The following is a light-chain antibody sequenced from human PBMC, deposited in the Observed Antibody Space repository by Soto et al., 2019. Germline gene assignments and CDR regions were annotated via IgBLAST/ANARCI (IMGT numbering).Light chain of an antibody. CDR1: QSVSSN. J-gene: IGKJ4*01. CDR3: QQYNNWPLT. Sequence: EKVMTQSPATLSVSPGERATLPCRASQSVSSNLAWYQQKPGQAPRLLIYGASTRATGIPAKFSGSGSGTEFTLTISSLQSEDFAVYYCQQYNNWPLTFGGGTKV. V-gene: IGKV3-15*01. CDR2: GAS.